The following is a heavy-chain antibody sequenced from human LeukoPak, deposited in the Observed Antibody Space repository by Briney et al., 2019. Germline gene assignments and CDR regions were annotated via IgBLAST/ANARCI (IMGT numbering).Heavy chain of an antibody. J-gene: IGHJ1*01. V-gene: IGHV4-38-2*02. CDR3: ARGSSIGYDFWSGYYRSSAEYFQH. CDR1: GYSISSGYY. CDR2: IYHSGRT. D-gene: IGHD3-3*01. Sequence: ASETLSLTCTVSGYSISSGYYWGWIRQPPGKGLEWIGSIYHSGRTFYNPSLKSRVTISVDTSKNQFSLKLTSVTAADTAVYYCARGSSIGYDFWSGYYRSSAEYFQHWGQGTLVTVSS.